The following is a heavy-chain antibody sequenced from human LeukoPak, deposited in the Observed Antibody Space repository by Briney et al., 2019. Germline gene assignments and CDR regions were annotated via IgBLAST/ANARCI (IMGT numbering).Heavy chain of an antibody. CDR1: GGSISGYY. V-gene: IGHV4-4*07. J-gene: IGHJ4*02. CDR2: IYTSGST. CDR3: ARDIDGYNLFDY. Sequence: SETLSLTCTVSGGSISGYYWSWIRQPAGKGLEWIGRIYTSGSTNYNPSLTSRVTMSVDTSKNQFSLKLSSVTAADTAVYYCARDIDGYNLFDYWGQGTLVTVSS. D-gene: IGHD5-24*01.